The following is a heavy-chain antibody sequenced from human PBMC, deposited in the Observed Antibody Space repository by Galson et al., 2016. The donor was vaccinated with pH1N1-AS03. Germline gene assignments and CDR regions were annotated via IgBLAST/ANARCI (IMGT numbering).Heavy chain of an antibody. CDR2: INYSGST. CDR3: ARHDYGDYVGWFDP. CDR1: GGSISSHY. D-gene: IGHD4-17*01. J-gene: IGHJ5*02. Sequence: SETLSLTCTVSGGSISSHYWNWIRQPPGKGLEWIVYINYSGSTNYNPSLKSRVTISVDTSKNQFSLKLSSVTAADTAVYYCARHDYGDYVGWFDPWGQGTLVTVSS. V-gene: IGHV4-59*11.